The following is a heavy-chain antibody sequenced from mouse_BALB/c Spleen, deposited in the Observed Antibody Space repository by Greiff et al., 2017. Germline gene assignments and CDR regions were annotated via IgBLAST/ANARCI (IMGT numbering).Heavy chain of an antibody. J-gene: IGHJ4*01. CDR2: INPSTGYT. Sequence: QVQLQQSGAELAKPGASVKMSCKASGYTFTSYWMHWVKQRPGQGLEWIGYINPSTGYTEYNQKFKDKATLTADKSSSTAYMQLSSLTSEDSAVYYCARGDYPNAMDYWGQGTSVTVSS. D-gene: IGHD2-4*01. CDR1: GYTFTSYW. CDR3: ARGDYPNAMDY. V-gene: IGHV1-7*01.